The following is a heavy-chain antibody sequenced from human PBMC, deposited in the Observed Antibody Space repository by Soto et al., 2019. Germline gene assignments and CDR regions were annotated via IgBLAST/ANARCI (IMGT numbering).Heavy chain of an antibody. V-gene: IGHV3-53*01. D-gene: IGHD5-12*01. J-gene: IGHJ4*02. Sequence: GGSLRLSCAASGFSVSSNYMSWVRQAPGKGLEWVSLIYKDDSAYYADSVKGRFTISRDNSKNTLYLQMNSLRAEDTAVYYCARELVEDYDYYIDSWGQGTLVPVSS. CDR3: ARELVEDYDYYIDS. CDR2: IYKDDSA. CDR1: GFSVSSNY.